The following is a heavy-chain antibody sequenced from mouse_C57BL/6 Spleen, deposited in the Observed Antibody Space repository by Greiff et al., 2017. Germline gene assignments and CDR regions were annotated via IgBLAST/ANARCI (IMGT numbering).Heavy chain of an antibody. D-gene: IGHD1-1*01. CDR3: ARGGAFITTVVATDYYAMDY. Sequence: EVQRVESGPGLVKPSQSLSLTCSVTGYSITSGYYWNWIRQFPGNKLEWMGYISYDGSNNYNPSLKNRISITRDTSKNQFFLKLNSVTTEDTATYYCARGGAFITTVVATDYYAMDYWGQGTSVTVSS. CDR2: ISYDGSN. CDR1: GYSITSGYY. V-gene: IGHV3-6*01. J-gene: IGHJ4*01.